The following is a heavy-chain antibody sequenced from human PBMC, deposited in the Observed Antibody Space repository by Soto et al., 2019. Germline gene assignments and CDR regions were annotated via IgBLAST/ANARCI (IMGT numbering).Heavy chain of an antibody. CDR3: ARFSDDDPGFAFEI. Sequence: APVKVSCKASGYTLSSYGISWVRQAPGQGLDWMGWISAYNGNTNYAQKLQGRVTMTTDTSTSTAYMELRSLRSDDTAVYYCARFSDDDPGFAFEIWGQGTMVT. CDR1: GYTLSSYG. V-gene: IGHV1-18*01. J-gene: IGHJ3*02. CDR2: ISAYNGNT. D-gene: IGHD1-1*01.